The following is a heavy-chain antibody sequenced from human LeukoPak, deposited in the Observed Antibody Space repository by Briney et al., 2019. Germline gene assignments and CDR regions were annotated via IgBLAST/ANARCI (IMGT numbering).Heavy chain of an antibody. CDR2: ISSNGGST. CDR1: GFTFSSYA. Sequence: GGSLRLSCAASGFTFSSYAMHWVRQAPGKGLEYVSAISSNGGSTYYANSVKGRFTISRGNSKNTLYLQMGSLRAEDMAVYYCARGLSSSFWFDPWGQGTLVTVSS. D-gene: IGHD6-13*01. V-gene: IGHV3-64*01. CDR3: ARGLSSSFWFDP. J-gene: IGHJ5*02.